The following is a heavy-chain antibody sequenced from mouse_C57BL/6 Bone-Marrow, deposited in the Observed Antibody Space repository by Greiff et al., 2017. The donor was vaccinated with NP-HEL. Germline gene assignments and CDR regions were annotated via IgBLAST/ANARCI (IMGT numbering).Heavy chain of an antibody. V-gene: IGHV5-9-1*02. Sequence: DVKLQESGEGLVKPGGSLKLSCAASGFTFSSYAMSWVRQTPEKRLEWVAYISSGGDYIYYADTVKGRFTISRDNARNTLYLQMSSLKSEDTAMYYCTRDGGSGYLAYWGQGTLVTVSA. CDR1: GFTFSSYA. J-gene: IGHJ3*01. D-gene: IGHD3-2*02. CDR2: ISSGGDYI. CDR3: TRDGGSGYLAY.